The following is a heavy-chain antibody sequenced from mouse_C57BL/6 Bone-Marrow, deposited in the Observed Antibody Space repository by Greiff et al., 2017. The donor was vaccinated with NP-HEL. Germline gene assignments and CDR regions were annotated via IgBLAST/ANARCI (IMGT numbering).Heavy chain of an antibody. CDR3: ARGGTLHGNFDY. V-gene: IGHV5-6*01. D-gene: IGHD2-10*01. CDR2: ISSGGSYT. Sequence: EVQLVESGGDLVKPGGSLKLSCAASGFTFSSYGMSWVRQTPDKRLEWVATISSGGSYTYYPDSVKGRFTISRDNAKNTLYLQMSSLKSEDTAMYYCARGGTLHGNFDYWGQGTTLTVSS. CDR1: GFTFSSYG. J-gene: IGHJ2*01.